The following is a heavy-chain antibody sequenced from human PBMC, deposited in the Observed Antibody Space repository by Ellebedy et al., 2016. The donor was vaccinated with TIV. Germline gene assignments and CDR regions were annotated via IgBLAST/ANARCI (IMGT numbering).Heavy chain of an antibody. CDR3: ARGQDCTSTSCSHYYYYYGMDV. CDR1: GFTFSSYG. CDR2: ISYDGSNK. D-gene: IGHD2-2*01. J-gene: IGHJ6*02. Sequence: GGSLRLSXAASGFTFSSYGMHWVRQAPGKGLEWVAVISYDGSNKYYADSVKGRFTISRDNSKNTLYLQMNSLRAEDTAVYYCARGQDCTSTSCSHYYYYYGMDVWGQGTTVTVSS. V-gene: IGHV3-30*03.